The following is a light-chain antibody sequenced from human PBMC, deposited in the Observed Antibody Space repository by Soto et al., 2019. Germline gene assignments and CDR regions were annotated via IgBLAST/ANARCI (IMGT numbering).Light chain of an antibody. Sequence: EIVLTQSPGTLSLSPGERATLSCRASQSVSSSYLAWYQQKPGQAPRLLIYGASSRAAGIPDRFSGSGPGAYFTLTISRLEPEDFAVHYCQQYGSSPMYTFGQGTKLEIK. CDR1: QSVSSSY. CDR2: GAS. J-gene: IGKJ2*01. V-gene: IGKV3-20*01. CDR3: QQYGSSPMYT.